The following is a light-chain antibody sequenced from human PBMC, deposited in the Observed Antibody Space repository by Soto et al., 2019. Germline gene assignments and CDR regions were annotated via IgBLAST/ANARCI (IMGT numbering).Light chain of an antibody. J-gene: IGKJ1*01. CDR1: QSVSNY. CDR2: DAS. Sequence: EIVMTQSPATLSLSPGERATLSCRASQSVSNYLAWYQQKPGQAPRLLIYDASNRATGIPARFSGSRSGADFTLTISRLEPEDFAVYYCQQYRTFGQGTKVDIK. CDR3: QQYRT. V-gene: IGKV3-11*01.